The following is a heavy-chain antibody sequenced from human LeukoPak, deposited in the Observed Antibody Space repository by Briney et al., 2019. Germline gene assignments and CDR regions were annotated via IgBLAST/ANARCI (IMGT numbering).Heavy chain of an antibody. CDR3: ARRSYGSSGYYV. V-gene: IGHV4-59*01. Sequence: PSETLSLTCTVSGGSISSYYWSWIRQPPGKGLEWIGYIYYSGSTNYNPSLKSRVTISVDTSKNQFSLKLSSVTAADTAVYYCARRSYGSSGYYVWGQGTLVTVSS. D-gene: IGHD3-22*01. CDR2: IYYSGST. CDR1: GGSISSYY. J-gene: IGHJ4*02.